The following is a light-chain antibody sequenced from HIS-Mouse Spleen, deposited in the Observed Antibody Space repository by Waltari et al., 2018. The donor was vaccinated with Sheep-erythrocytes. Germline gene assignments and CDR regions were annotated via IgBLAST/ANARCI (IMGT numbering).Light chain of an antibody. CDR1: SSDVVGYNS. V-gene: IGLV2-8*01. Sequence: QSALTPPPSASGSPGQSVTISCTGPSSDVVGYNSFPWYHQQPGKAPKLMIYEVSKRPSGVPDRFSGSKSGNTASLTVSGLQAEDEADYYCSSYAGSNNWVFGGGTKLTVL. CDR3: SSYAGSNNWV. J-gene: IGLJ3*02. CDR2: EVS.